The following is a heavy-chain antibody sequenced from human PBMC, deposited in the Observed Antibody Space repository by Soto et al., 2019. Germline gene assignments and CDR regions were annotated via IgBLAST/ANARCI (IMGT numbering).Heavy chain of an antibody. V-gene: IGHV3-30*18. CDR2: ISYDGSNK. D-gene: IGHD6-25*01. Sequence: QVQLVESGGGVVQPGRSLRLSCAASGFTFSSYGMHWVRQAPGKGLEWVAVISYDGSNKYYADSVKGRFTISRDNSKNTLYLQMNSLRAEDTAVYYCAKDRVRSDGYYYYGMDVWGQGTTVTVSS. CDR1: GFTFSSYG. CDR3: AKDRVRSDGYYYYGMDV. J-gene: IGHJ6*02.